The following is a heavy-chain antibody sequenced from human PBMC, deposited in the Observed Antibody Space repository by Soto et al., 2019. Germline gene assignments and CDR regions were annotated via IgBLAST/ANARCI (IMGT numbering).Heavy chain of an antibody. J-gene: IGHJ4*02. CDR2: ISNSGST. V-gene: IGHV4-30-4*01. CDR1: GGSVTSDEDY. CDR3: ATESGSTYGYFDH. D-gene: IGHD5-18*01. Sequence: SETQSHTCTVSGGSVTSDEDYWTWIRQSPGKGLEWIGYISNSGSTGYNPSLKTRLSMSVDRSKNQFTLRLTSVTAADTAVYFCATESGSTYGYFDHWGQGTQVTVSS.